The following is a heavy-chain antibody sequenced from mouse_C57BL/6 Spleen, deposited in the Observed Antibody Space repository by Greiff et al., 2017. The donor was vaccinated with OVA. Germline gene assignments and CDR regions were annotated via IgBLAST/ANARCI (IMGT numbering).Heavy chain of an antibody. Sequence: QVQLKESGPGLVQPSQSLSITCTVSGFSLTSYGVHWVRQSPGKGLEWLGVIWSGGSTDYNAAFISRLSISKDNSKSQVFFKMNSLQADDTAIYYCARNFPVVATRGSYAMDYWGQGTSVTVSS. D-gene: IGHD1-1*01. CDR2: IWSGGST. V-gene: IGHV2-2*01. J-gene: IGHJ4*01. CDR1: GFSLTSYG. CDR3: ARNFPVVATRGSYAMDY.